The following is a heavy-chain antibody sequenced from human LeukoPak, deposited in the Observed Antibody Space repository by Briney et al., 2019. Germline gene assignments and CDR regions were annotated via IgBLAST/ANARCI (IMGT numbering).Heavy chain of an antibody. J-gene: IGHJ5*02. V-gene: IGHV3-23*01. CDR3: AKAPAGPEYSSSWKFGYNWFDP. CDR2: IGDSRGST. CDR1: GFTFSSYG. D-gene: IGHD6-13*01. Sequence: GGSLRLSCAATGFTFSSYGMSWVRQAPGKGLEWVSSIGDSRGSTYYADSVKGRFTISRDNSKNTLYLQMNSLRAEDTAVYYCAKAPAGPEYSSSWKFGYNWFDPWGQGTLVTVSS.